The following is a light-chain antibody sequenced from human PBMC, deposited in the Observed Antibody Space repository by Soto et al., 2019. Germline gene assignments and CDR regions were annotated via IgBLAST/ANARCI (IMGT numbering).Light chain of an antibody. V-gene: IGKV3-20*01. CDR1: QSVSSSY. Sequence: EIVLTQSPGPLSLSPGERATLSCRASQSVSSSYLAWYQQKPGQAPRLLIYGASSRATGIPDRFSGSGSGTDFTLTISRLEPEDFAVYYCQQYGGSPFAFGGGTKVEIK. CDR2: GAS. J-gene: IGKJ4*01. CDR3: QQYGGSPFA.